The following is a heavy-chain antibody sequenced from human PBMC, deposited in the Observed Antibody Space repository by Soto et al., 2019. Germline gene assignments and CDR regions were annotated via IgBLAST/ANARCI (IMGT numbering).Heavy chain of an antibody. V-gene: IGHV2-70*01. CDR3: ARIVMTTVTTKGYYYGMDV. Sequence: SWIRQPPGKALEWLALIDWDDDKYYSTSLKTRLTISKDTSKNQVVLTMTNMDPVDTATYYCARIVMTTVTTKGYYYGMDVWGQGTTVTVSS. J-gene: IGHJ6*02. D-gene: IGHD4-17*01. CDR2: IDWDDDK.